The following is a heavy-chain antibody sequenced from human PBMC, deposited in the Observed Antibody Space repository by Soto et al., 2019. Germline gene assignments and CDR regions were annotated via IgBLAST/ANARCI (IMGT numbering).Heavy chain of an antibody. CDR3: AKDRWCSSTSCSIGGNWSDP. Sequence: GGSLRLSCAASGFTFSSYAMSWVRQAPGKGLEWVSAISGSGGSTYYADSVKGRFTISRDNSKNTLYLQMNSLRAEDTAVYYYAKDRWCSSTSCSIGGNWSDPWGQGTLVTVSS. CDR1: GFTFSSYA. D-gene: IGHD2-2*01. CDR2: ISGSGGST. J-gene: IGHJ5*02. V-gene: IGHV3-23*01.